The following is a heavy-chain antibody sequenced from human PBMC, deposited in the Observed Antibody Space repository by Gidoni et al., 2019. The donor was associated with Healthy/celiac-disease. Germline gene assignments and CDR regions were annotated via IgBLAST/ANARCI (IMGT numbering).Heavy chain of an antibody. CDR2: IYHSGST. CDR3: ARGPTRQLWLFGVL. D-gene: IGHD5-18*01. Sequence: QVQLQESGPGLVKPSETLSLTCTVSGYSISSGYYWGWIRQPPGKGLEWIGSIYHSGSTYYNPSLKSRVTISVDTSKNQFSLKLSSVTAADTAVYYCARGPTRQLWLFGVLWGQGTMVTVSS. CDR1: GYSISSGYY. J-gene: IGHJ3*01. V-gene: IGHV4-38-2*02.